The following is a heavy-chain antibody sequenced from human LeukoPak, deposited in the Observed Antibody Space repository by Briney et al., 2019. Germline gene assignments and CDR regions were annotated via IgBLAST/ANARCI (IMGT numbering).Heavy chain of an antibody. V-gene: IGHV3-9*01. CDR1: GFTFDDYA. D-gene: IGHD2-8*02. Sequence: GGSLRLSCAASGFTFDDYAMHWVRQAPGKGLEWVSGISWNSGSIGYADSVKGRFTISRDNAKNPLYLQMNSLRAEDTALYYCAKGSSWFIDYFDYWGQGTLVTVSS. J-gene: IGHJ4*02. CDR2: ISWNSGSI. CDR3: AKGSSWFIDYFDY.